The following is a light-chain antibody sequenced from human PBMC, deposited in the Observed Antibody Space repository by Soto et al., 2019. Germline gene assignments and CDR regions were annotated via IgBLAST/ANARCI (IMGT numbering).Light chain of an antibody. CDR1: QSVSSSY. Sequence: EIVLTQSPGTLSLSPGERAALSCRASQSVSSSYLAWYQQKPGQAPTLLIYGTSSRATGSPDRFSGSGSGTDFTLTISRLEPEDFAEYYCPQYGSSPLYTLGQGTKLEIK. J-gene: IGKJ2*01. V-gene: IGKV3-20*01. CDR3: PQYGSSPLYT. CDR2: GTS.